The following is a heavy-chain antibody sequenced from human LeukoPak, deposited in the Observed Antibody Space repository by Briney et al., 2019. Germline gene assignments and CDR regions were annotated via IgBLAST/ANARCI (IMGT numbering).Heavy chain of an antibody. J-gene: IGHJ5*02. CDR1: GYSFISYW. V-gene: IGHV5-51*01. Sequence: PGESLKISCEGSGYSFISYWIGRARQMPGKGLEWMAIIFPGNSDTIYSPSFQGQVTISADKSISTAYLQWSSLKASDTAMYYCARGYGVRGSNWFDPWGQGTLVTVSS. CDR2: IFPGNSDT. D-gene: IGHD4/OR15-4a*01. CDR3: ARGYGVRGSNWFDP.